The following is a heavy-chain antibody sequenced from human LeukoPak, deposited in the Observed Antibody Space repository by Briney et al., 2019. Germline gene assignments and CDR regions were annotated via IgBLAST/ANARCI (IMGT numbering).Heavy chain of an antibody. CDR1: GFTFSSFG. V-gene: IGHV3-21*01. D-gene: IGHD6-6*01. CDR3: AVDLAARFDY. Sequence: PGGTLRLSCAAFGFTFSSFGMNWVRQAPGKGLEWVSSISAGSTYIYYADSMRGRFTISRDNAKSSLYLQMNSLRAEDMAVYYCAVDLAARFDYWGQGTLVTVSS. CDR2: ISAGSTYI. J-gene: IGHJ4*02.